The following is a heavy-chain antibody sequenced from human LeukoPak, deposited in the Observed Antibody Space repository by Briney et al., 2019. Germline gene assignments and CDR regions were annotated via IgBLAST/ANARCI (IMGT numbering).Heavy chain of an antibody. Sequence: GGSLRLSCAASGFTFSSYSMNWVRQAPGKGLEWVSSISSSSSYIYYADSVKGRFTISRDNAKNSLYLQMNSLRAEDTAVYYCSRVIAAAGIDYWGQGTLVTVSS. CDR3: SRVIAAAGIDY. J-gene: IGHJ4*02. CDR2: ISSSSSYI. V-gene: IGHV3-21*01. CDR1: GFTFSSYS. D-gene: IGHD6-13*01.